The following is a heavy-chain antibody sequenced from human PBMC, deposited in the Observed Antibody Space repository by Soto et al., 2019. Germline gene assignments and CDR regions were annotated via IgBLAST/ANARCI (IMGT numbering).Heavy chain of an antibody. V-gene: IGHV3-23*01. CDR3: AKGGGSARDFDY. J-gene: IGHJ4*02. CDR1: GFTFSSYA. Sequence: GGSLRLSCAASGFTFSSYAMSWVRQAPGKGLEWVSAISGSGGSTYYADSVKGRFTIPRDNSKKMVYLQMTSLGPEDTAVYYCAKGGGSARDFDYWGQGALVTVSS. D-gene: IGHD1-26*01. CDR2: ISGSGGST.